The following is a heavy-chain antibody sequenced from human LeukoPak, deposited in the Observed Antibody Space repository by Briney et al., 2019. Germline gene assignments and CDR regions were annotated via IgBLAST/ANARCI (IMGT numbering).Heavy chain of an antibody. CDR1: GFTFDDYA. Sequence: PGGSLRLSCAASGFTFDDYAMHWVRQAPGKGLEWVSGISWNSGSIGYADSVKGRFTISRDNAKNSLYLQMNSLRAEDTALYYCAKDGSSGWDYYFDYWGQGTLVTVSS. J-gene: IGHJ4*02. CDR2: ISWNSGSI. V-gene: IGHV3-9*01. CDR3: AKDGSSGWDYYFDY. D-gene: IGHD6-19*01.